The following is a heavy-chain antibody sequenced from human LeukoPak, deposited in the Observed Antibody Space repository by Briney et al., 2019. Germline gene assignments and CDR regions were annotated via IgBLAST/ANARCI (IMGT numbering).Heavy chain of an antibody. D-gene: IGHD3-3*01. CDR1: GFTFSSYA. J-gene: IGHJ4*02. Sequence: GGSLRLSCAASGFTFSSYAMSWVRQAPGKGLGWVSLISGSGGSTYYADSVKGRFTISRDNSKNTLYLQMNSLRAEDTAVYYCATDRGWRTSGYYLYYFEYWGQGTLVTYSS. CDR3: ATDRGWRTSGYYLYYFEY. CDR2: ISGSGGST. V-gene: IGHV3-23*01.